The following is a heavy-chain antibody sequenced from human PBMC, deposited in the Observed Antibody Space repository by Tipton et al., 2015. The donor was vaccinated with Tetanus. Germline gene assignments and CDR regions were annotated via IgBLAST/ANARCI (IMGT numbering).Heavy chain of an antibody. V-gene: IGHV3-9*01. J-gene: IGHJ6*02. CDR2: IYWGSNRK. D-gene: IGHD2-2*01. CDR3: TKDLSPGGADV. CDR1: GLDLHDFA. Sequence: SLRLSCIATGLDLHDFAMHWVRQVPGKGLEWVSGIYWGSNRKDYAASVKGRFTISRDNARNSLYLEMNSLKSEDTALYYCTKDLSPGGADVWGQGTTVTVSS.